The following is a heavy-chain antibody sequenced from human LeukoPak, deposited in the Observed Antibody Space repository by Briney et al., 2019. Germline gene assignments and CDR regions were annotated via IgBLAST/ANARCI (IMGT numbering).Heavy chain of an antibody. CDR3: ARHYGGNTGEWFDP. D-gene: IGHD4-23*01. Sequence: PSETLSLTCTVSGGSISSYYWSWIRQPPGKGLEWIGYIYYSGSTNYNPSLKSRVTISVDTSKNQFSLKLSSVTAADTAVYYCARHYGGNTGEWFDPWGQGTLVTVSS. V-gene: IGHV4-59*08. J-gene: IGHJ5*02. CDR1: GGSISSYY. CDR2: IYYSGST.